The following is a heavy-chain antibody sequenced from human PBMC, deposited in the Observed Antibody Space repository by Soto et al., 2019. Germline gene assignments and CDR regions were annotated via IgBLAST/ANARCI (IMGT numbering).Heavy chain of an antibody. CDR1: GVTCISYA. D-gene: IGHD2-15*01. CDR2: ISGSGGST. V-gene: IGHV3-23*01. Sequence: GGSLRHSCAASGVTCISYAMSWVRQAPGKGLEWVSAISGSGGSTYYADSVKGRFTISRDNSKNTLYLQMNSLRAEDTAVYYCAKEGGVMVVAATYYYYGMDVWGQGTTVTVSS. J-gene: IGHJ6*02. CDR3: AKEGGVMVVAATYYYYGMDV.